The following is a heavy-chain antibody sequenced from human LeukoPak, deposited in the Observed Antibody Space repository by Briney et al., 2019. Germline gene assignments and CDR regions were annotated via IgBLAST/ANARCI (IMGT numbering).Heavy chain of an antibody. Sequence: GGSLRLSCAASGFTFDDYGMSWVRHAPGKGLEWVSGINWNGGSTGYADSVKGRFTISRDNAKNSLYLQMNSLRAEDTALYYCARVRSSYDFWSGYPRGYYYYYYMDVWAKGPRSPSP. CDR2: INWNGGST. D-gene: IGHD3-3*01. V-gene: IGHV3-20*04. CDR3: ARVRSSYDFWSGYPRGYYYYYYMDV. CDR1: GFTFDDYG. J-gene: IGHJ6*03.